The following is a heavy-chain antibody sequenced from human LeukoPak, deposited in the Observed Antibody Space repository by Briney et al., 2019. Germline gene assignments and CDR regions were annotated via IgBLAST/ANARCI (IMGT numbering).Heavy chain of an antibody. CDR3: AREDSKSIAAAGIDY. CDR1: GYTFTSYY. V-gene: IGHV1-46*01. J-gene: IGHJ4*02. D-gene: IGHD6-13*01. Sequence: ASVKVSCKASGYTFTSYYMHWVRQAPGQGLEWMGIINPSGGSTSYAQKFQGRVTMTRDTSTSTVYMELSGLRSEDTAVYYCAREDSKSIAAAGIDYWGQGTLVTVSS. CDR2: INPSGGST.